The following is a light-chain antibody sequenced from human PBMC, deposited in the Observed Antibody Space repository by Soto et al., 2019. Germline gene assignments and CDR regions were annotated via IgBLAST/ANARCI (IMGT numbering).Light chain of an antibody. J-gene: IGLJ1*01. Sequence: SVLTQPASVSGSPGQSITISCTGTSSDVGSYNLVSWYQQHPGKAPKFMIFEGNKRPPGLSNRFSGSKSGNTASLTISGLQAEDEADYYCCSYAGSFTYVFGTGTKVTAL. CDR2: EGN. CDR1: SSDVGSYNL. CDR3: CSYAGSFTYV. V-gene: IGLV2-23*01.